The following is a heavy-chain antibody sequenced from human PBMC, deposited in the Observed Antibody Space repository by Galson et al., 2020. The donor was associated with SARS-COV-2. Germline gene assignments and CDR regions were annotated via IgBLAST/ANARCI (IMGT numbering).Heavy chain of an antibody. J-gene: IGHJ6*03. Sequence: SETVPCKASGGTLNSHAIRWLRQAPAQGLEGMGGIIPIFVTANYPQKFQGNVPSTADESTSTAYMELSSLRSEDTAVYYCARAGWGNCSSTRCYTRCDYYYMDGWGKGTTVTVSS. CDR1: GGTLNSHA. CDR2: IIPIFVTA. V-gene: IGHV1-69*13. CDR3: ARAGWGNCSSTRCYTRCDYYYMDG. D-gene: IGHD2-2*02.